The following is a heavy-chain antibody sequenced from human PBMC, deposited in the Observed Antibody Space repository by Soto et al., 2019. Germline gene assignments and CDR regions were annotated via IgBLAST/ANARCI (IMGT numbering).Heavy chain of an antibody. V-gene: IGHV1-18*04. CDR2: LSAYNGNK. CDR1: GYTFTSYG. D-gene: IGHD6-13*01. Sequence: ASVKVSCKASGYTFTSYGISWVRQAPGQGLEWMGWLSAYNGNKNYAQKLQSRITMTTDTSTSTAYMELRSLRSDDTAVYYCARGVDSSRLIDYWGQGTLVTVSS. J-gene: IGHJ4*02. CDR3: ARGVDSSRLIDY.